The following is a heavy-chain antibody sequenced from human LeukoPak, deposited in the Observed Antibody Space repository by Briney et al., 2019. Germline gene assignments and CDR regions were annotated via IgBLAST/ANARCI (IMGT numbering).Heavy chain of an antibody. V-gene: IGHV4-39*01. CDR3: ARHYYDSSGYSDY. D-gene: IGHD3-22*01. CDR2: IYYSGST. J-gene: IGHJ4*02. Sequence: SETLSLTCTVSVGSISSSSYYWGWIRQPPGKGLEWIGSIYYSGSTYYNPSLKSRVTISVDTSKNQFSLKLSSVTAADTAVYYCARHYYDSSGYSDYWGQGTLVTVSS. CDR1: VGSISSSSYY.